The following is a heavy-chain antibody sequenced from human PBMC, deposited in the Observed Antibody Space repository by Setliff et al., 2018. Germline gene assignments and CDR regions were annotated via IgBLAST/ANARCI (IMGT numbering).Heavy chain of an antibody. V-gene: IGHV4-34*12. J-gene: IGHJ4*02. CDR2: IIHSGST. CDR1: GGSFSGYY. CDR3: ARSFSRSEKFLLDY. D-gene: IGHD2-15*01. Sequence: SETLSLTCAVYGGSFSGYYWSWIRQPPGKRLEWIGEIIHSGSTNYNPSXXSRVTISMDTSKNQFSLKVSSVTAADTAVYYCARSFSRSEKFLLDYWGQGALGTVSS.